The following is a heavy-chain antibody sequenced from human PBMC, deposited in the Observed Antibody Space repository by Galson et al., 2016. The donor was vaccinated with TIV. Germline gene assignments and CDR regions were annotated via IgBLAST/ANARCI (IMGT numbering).Heavy chain of an antibody. CDR3: AKDPYIYGSYLNH. Sequence: SCKASGGLVSNYAISWVRQAPGQGLEWMGGIIPIFGTTKYAQKFQGRVTITADESTRIVNMELSSLRSEDTAVYYCAKDPYIYGSYLNHWGHGTQVTVSS. J-gene: IGHJ4*01. CDR1: GGLVSNYA. D-gene: IGHD5-18*01. V-gene: IGHV1-69*01. CDR2: IIPIFGTT.